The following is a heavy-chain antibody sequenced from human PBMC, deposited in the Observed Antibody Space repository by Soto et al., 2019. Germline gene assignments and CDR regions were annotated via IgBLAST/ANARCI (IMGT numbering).Heavy chain of an antibody. CDR3: AREYHSSGWYHYYYGMDV. J-gene: IGHJ6*02. CDR2: TYYRSKWYN. D-gene: IGHD6-19*01. CDR1: GDSVSSNSAA. Sequence: SQTLSLTCAISGDSVSSNSAAWNWIRQSPSRGLEWLGRTYYRSKWYNDYAVSVKSRITINPDTSKNQFSLQLNSVTPEDTAVYYCAREYHSSGWYHYYYGMDVWGQGXTVTVSS. V-gene: IGHV6-1*01.